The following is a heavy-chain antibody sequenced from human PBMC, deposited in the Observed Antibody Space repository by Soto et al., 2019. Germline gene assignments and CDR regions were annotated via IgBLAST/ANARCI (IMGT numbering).Heavy chain of an antibody. J-gene: IGHJ4*02. CDR2: IYYSGST. CDR1: GGSISSSSYY. Sequence: PSETLSLTCTVSGGSISSSSYYWGWIRQPPGKGLEWIGSIYYSGSTYYNPSLKSRVTISVDTSKNQFSLKLSSATAADTAVYYCARRGYYDFWSGYYTLSYFDYWGQGTLVTVSS. D-gene: IGHD3-3*01. CDR3: ARRGYYDFWSGYYTLSYFDY. V-gene: IGHV4-39*01.